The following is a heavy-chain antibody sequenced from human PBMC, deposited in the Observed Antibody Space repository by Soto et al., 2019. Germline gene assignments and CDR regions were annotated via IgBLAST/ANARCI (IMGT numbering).Heavy chain of an antibody. Sequence: QVHLVESGGGVVQPGRSLRLSCAASGFTFSDYPMHWVRQAPGKGLEWVAVISYIGSDKKYADSVKGRFTISRDNLKNPLYLQMNSLKPEDTAVYYCARVLYMDYYDSSGYYDYWGQGTLVTVSS. CDR2: ISYIGSDK. V-gene: IGHV3-30-3*01. CDR1: GFTFSDYP. CDR3: ARVLYMDYYDSSGYYDY. J-gene: IGHJ4*02. D-gene: IGHD3-22*01.